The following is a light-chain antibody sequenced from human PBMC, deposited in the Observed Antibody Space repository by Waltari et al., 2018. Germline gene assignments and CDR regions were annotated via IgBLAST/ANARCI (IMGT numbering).Light chain of an antibody. CDR2: NDE. V-gene: IGLV1-44*01. Sequence: QSVLTQPPSASGTPGQSVTISCSGSSSNIGSNSVNWYQQLPGSAPKLLIYNDEHRPSGVPDRFSGSKSGTSASLAISGLQSEDEADYYCAAWDDSLNGWVIGGGTKLTVL. CDR3: AAWDDSLNGWV. CDR1: SSNIGSNS. J-gene: IGLJ3*02.